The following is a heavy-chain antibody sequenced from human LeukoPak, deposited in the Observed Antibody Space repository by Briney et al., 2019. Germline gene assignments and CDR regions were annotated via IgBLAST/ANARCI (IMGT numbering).Heavy chain of an antibody. CDR1: GGTFSSYA. J-gene: IGHJ4*02. CDR2: IIPIFGTA. D-gene: IGHD3-22*01. V-gene: IGHV1-69*13. CDR3: AREDYYDSGSNDY. Sequence: SVKVSCKASGGTFSSYAISWVRQAPGQGLEWMGGIIPIFGTANYAQKFQGRVTITADESTSTAYMELSSLRSEDTAVYYCAREDYYDSGSNDYWGQGPLVTVSS.